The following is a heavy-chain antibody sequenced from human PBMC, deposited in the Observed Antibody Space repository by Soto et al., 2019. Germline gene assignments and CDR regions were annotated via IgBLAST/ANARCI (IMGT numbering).Heavy chain of an antibody. D-gene: IGHD3-22*01. Sequence: SETLSLTCTVSGGSISSGDYYWSWIRQHPGKGLEWIGYIHYSGSIAYSPSLKSRVTISVDTSKNQFSLKLSSVTAADTAVYYCARHYYYDNGGYPTLFDYWGQGTLVTSPQ. V-gene: IGHV4-31*03. CDR3: ARHYYYDNGGYPTLFDY. CDR2: IHYSGSI. J-gene: IGHJ4*02. CDR1: GGSISSGDYY.